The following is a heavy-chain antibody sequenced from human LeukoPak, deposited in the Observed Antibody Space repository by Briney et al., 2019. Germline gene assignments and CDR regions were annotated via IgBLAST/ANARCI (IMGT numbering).Heavy chain of an antibody. Sequence: SETLSLTCAVYGGSFSGYYWSWIRQPPGKGLEWIGEINHSGSTNYNTSLKSRVTISVDTSKNKFSLKLSSVTAADTAVYYCARDTAPLRYFDWLGNWFDPWGQGTLVTVSS. D-gene: IGHD3-9*01. J-gene: IGHJ5*02. CDR1: GGSFSGYY. V-gene: IGHV4-34*01. CDR2: INHSGST. CDR3: ARDTAPLRYFDWLGNWFDP.